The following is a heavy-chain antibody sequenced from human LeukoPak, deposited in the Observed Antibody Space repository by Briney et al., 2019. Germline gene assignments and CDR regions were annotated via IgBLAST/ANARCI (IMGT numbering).Heavy chain of an antibody. D-gene: IGHD2-15*01. CDR3: ARAGVAARVPVGYTPDYYYYGMDV. V-gene: IGHV1-69*13. J-gene: IGHJ6*02. CDR2: IIPIFGTA. Sequence: SVKVSCKASGGTFSSYAISWVRQAPGQGLEWMGGIIPIFGTANYAQKFQGRVTITADESTSTAYMELSSLRSEGTAVYYCARAGVAARVPVGYTPDYYYYGMDVWGQGTTVTVSS. CDR1: GGTFSSYA.